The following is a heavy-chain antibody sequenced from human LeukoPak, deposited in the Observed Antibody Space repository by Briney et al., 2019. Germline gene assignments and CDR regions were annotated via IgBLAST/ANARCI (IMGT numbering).Heavy chain of an antibody. V-gene: IGHV3-23*01. J-gene: IGHJ4*02. CDR3: AKDLSNNGGVDDAQDYGDYGVFDY. CDR1: GFTVSSNY. CDR2: ISGSGGST. Sequence: GGSLRLSCAASGFTVSSNYMSWVRQAPGKGLEWVSAISGSGGSTYYADSVKGRFTISRGNSKNTLYLQMNSLRAEDTAVYYCAKDLSNNGGVDDAQDYGDYGVFDYWGQGTLVTVSS. D-gene: IGHD4-17*01.